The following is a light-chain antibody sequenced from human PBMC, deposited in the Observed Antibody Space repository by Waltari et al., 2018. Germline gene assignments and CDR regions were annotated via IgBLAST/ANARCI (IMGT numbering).Light chain of an antibody. Sequence: DIQMTQSPSSLSASVGDRVTITCRASQSISSYLNWYQQKPGKAPKLLIYAASSLQSGVPSMFSVSGSGTDFALTITSLQPEDLGTYYCQQTYSTPGLTFGGGTKVAIK. CDR3: QQTYSTPGLT. J-gene: IGKJ4*01. V-gene: IGKV1-39*01. CDR1: QSISSY. CDR2: AAS.